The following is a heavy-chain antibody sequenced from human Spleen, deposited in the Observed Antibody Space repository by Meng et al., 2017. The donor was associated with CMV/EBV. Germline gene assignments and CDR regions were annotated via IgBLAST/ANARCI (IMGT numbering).Heavy chain of an antibody. V-gene: IGHV4-59*01. D-gene: IGHD5-12*01. CDR2: INHSGNS. CDR1: GGSMNSYY. J-gene: IGHJ4*02. CDR3: ARVRWSRRAGGGGSLIDAIVDKVATKGYHFDS. Sequence: SETLSLTCSVSGGSMNSYYWNWIRQAPGKGLEWIGHINHSGNSKYNSALKSRVIISLDTSKNQFSLKLSSVTAADTAVYYCARVRWSRRAGGGGSLIDAIVDKVATKGYHFDSWGQGTLVTVSS.